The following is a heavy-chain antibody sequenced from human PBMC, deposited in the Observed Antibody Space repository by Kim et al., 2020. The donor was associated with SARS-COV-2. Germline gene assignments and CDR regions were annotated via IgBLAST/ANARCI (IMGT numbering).Heavy chain of an antibody. CDR1: GFPLHNYC. J-gene: IGHJ6*01. D-gene: IGHD2-2*01. CDR2: IYSDGSE. Sequence: GGSLRLSCPASGFPLHNYCMSWVRQAPGKGLECVSVIYSDGSEYYAVSVKGRFTISSNNYKKTPQLQLMGMRTADTAVYYCSIDRLSCTAFPGYVHYGL. V-gene: IGHV3-66*01. CDR3: SIDRLSCTAFPGYVHYGL.